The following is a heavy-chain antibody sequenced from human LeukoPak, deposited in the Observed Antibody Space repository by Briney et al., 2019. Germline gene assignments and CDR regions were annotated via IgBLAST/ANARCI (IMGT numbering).Heavy chain of an antibody. J-gene: IGHJ6*03. Sequence: GASVKVSCKASGGTFSSYAISWVRQAPGQGLEWMGGIIPIFGTANYAQKFQGRVTITTDESTSTAYMELSSLRSEDTAVYYCARGGAAAGNYYYYYYMDVWAKGPRSPSP. CDR3: ARGGAAAGNYYYYYYMDV. D-gene: IGHD6-13*01. CDR1: GGTFSSYA. CDR2: IIPIFGTA. V-gene: IGHV1-69*05.